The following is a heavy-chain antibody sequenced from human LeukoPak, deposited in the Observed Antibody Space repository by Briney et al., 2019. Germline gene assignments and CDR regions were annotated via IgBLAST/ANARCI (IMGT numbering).Heavy chain of an antibody. CDR2: INWNGGST. Sequence: GGSLRLSCPASGFTFDDYGMSWVRQAPGKGLEWVSAINWNGGSTGYADSVKDRFTISRDNAKNSLYLQMNSLRAEDTALYYCARAYYDSSGYLTSDYWGQGTLVTVSS. D-gene: IGHD3-22*01. J-gene: IGHJ4*02. V-gene: IGHV3-20*04. CDR3: ARAYYDSSGYLTSDY. CDR1: GFTFDDYG.